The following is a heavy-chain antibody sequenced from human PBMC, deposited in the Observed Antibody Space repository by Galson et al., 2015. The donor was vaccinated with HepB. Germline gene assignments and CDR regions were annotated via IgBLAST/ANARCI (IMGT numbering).Heavy chain of an antibody. CDR2: IHDSGST. D-gene: IGHD3-22*01. CDR1: GGSISSGDYY. V-gene: IGHV4-31*03. J-gene: IGHJ4*02. CDR3: ARVPFTMIVGRVFDY. Sequence: PLSLTCTVSGGSISSGDYYWSWIRQHPGKGLAWIGYIHDSGSTYYNPSLKSRVTISVATSQNQFSLKLSSVTAADTAVYYCARVPFTMIVGRVFDYWGQGTLVTVSS.